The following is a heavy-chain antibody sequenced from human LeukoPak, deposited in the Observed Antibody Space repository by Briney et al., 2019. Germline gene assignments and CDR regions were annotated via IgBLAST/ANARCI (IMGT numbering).Heavy chain of an antibody. Sequence: GASVKVSCKASGYTFTTYHIHWVRLAPGQGLEWLGTIIPSNGDTSYAQSFQGRVTMTRNTSTTTAYMDLSSLKSDDTAVYYCARTTPVITHPFDPWGQGTQVIVSS. CDR3: ARTTPVITHPFDP. V-gene: IGHV1-2*02. CDR2: IIPSNGDT. J-gene: IGHJ5*02. D-gene: IGHD4-23*01. CDR1: GYTFTTYH.